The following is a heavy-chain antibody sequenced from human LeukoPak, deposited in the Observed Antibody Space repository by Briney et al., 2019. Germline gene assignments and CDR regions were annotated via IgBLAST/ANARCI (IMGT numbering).Heavy chain of an antibody. Sequence: GGSLRLSCAASGFTFSSYSMNWVRQAPGKGLEWVSSISSSSSYIYYADSVKGRFTISRDTAKNSLYLQMNSLRAEDTAVYYCARDSGVNWCDPWGQGTLVTVSS. CDR2: ISSSSSYI. CDR1: GFTFSSYS. D-gene: IGHD3-3*01. J-gene: IGHJ5*02. CDR3: ARDSGVNWCDP. V-gene: IGHV3-21*01.